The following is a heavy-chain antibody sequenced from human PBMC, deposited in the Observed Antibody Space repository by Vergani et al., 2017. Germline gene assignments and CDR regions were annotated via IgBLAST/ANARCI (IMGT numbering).Heavy chain of an antibody. D-gene: IGHD2-2*01. CDR1: GDSISSGDYY. CDR2: IYYNGIT. Sequence: QVQLQESGPGLVKSSQTLSLTCTVSGDSISSGDYYWSWIRQPPGKGLEWIGYIYYNGITYYNLSLKSRVSISVDTSKNQFSLKLTSVTAADTAVYYCARDFGARVYQMRLPGYYGLDVWGQGTTVTVSS. CDR3: ARDFGARVYQMRLPGYYGLDV. V-gene: IGHV4-30-4*08. J-gene: IGHJ6*02.